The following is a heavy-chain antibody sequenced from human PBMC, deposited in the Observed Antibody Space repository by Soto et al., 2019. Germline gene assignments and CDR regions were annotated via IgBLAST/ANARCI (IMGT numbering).Heavy chain of an antibody. D-gene: IGHD3-10*01. Sequence: LSLTCTVSGGSIISGGYYWSWIREHPGKGLEWIGYIYYSGSTYYNPSLKSRVTISADTSKNQFSLRLSSVIDADTAVYYCARHEFHSQRLGTYLDYWGQGTLVTVSS. CDR1: GGSIISGGYY. V-gene: IGHV4-31*03. CDR3: ARHEFHSQRLGTYLDY. CDR2: IYYSGST. J-gene: IGHJ4*02.